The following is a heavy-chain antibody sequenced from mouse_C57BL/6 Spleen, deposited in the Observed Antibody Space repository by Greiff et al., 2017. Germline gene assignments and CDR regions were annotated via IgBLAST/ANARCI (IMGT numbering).Heavy chain of an antibody. CDR3: ARRRDLRRGYYAMDY. Sequence: EVKLMESGGGLVKPGGSLKLSCAASGFTFSDYGMHWVRQAPEKGLAWVAYISSGSSTIYYADTVKGRFTISRDNAKNTLFLQMTSLRSEDTAMYYCARRRDLRRGYYAMDYWGQGTSVTVSS. CDR2: ISSGSSTI. D-gene: IGHD2-12*01. CDR1: GFTFSDYG. J-gene: IGHJ4*01. V-gene: IGHV5-17*01.